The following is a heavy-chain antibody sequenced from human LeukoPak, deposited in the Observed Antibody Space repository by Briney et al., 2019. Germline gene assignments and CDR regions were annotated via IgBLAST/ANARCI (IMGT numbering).Heavy chain of an antibody. Sequence: GASVKVSCKASGYTFTGYHMHWVRQAPGQGLEWMGIINPSGGSTSYAQKFQGRVTMTRDTSTSTVYMELSSLRSEDTAVYYCARDQETTRAYYDFWSGYLDYWGQGTLVTVSS. D-gene: IGHD3-3*01. CDR1: GYTFTGYH. J-gene: IGHJ4*02. CDR2: INPSGGST. CDR3: ARDQETTRAYYDFWSGYLDY. V-gene: IGHV1-46*01.